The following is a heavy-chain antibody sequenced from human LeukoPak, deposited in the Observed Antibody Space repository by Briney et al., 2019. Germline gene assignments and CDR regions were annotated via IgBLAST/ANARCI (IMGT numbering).Heavy chain of an antibody. Sequence: GGSLRLSCAASGFMFNNYWMSWVRQAPGKGLEWVANIKEDGSEKYYVDSVKGRFTISRDNAKNLLYLQMNSLRVDDTAVYYCARVGPSYYYYYMDAWGNGTTVIVSS. CDR1: GFMFNNYW. CDR3: ARVGPSYYYYYMDA. CDR2: IKEDGSEK. J-gene: IGHJ6*03. V-gene: IGHV3-7*01.